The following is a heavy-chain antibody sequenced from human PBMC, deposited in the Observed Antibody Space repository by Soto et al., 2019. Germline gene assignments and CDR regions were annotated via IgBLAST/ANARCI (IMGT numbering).Heavy chain of an antibody. CDR2: ISYDGSNK. CDR3: AKDFGEPMEYYYYGMDV. Sequence: PGGSLRLSCAASGFTFSGYGMHWVRQAPGKGLEWVAVISYDGSNKYYADSVKGRFTISRDNSKNTLYLQMNSLRAEDTAVYYCAKDFGEPMEYYYYGMDVWGQGTTVTVSS. V-gene: IGHV3-30*18. D-gene: IGHD3-10*01. CDR1: GFTFSGYG. J-gene: IGHJ6*02.